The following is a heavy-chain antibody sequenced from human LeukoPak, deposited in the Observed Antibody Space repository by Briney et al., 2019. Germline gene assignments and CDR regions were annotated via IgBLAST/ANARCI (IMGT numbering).Heavy chain of an antibody. CDR2: IYYSGST. CDR3: ARMGATFFDY. D-gene: IGHD1-26*01. CDR1: GDSISSYY. J-gene: IGHJ4*02. Sequence: SETLSLTCTVSGDSISSYYWSWIRQPPGKGLEWIGYIYYSGSTNYNPSLKSRVTISVDTSKNQFSLKLSSVTAADTAVYYCARMGATFFDYWGQGTLVTVSS. V-gene: IGHV4-59*01.